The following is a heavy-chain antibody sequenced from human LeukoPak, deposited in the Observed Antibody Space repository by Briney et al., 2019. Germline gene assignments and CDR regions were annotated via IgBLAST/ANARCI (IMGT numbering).Heavy chain of an antibody. D-gene: IGHD5-12*01. Sequence: PSETLSLTCTVSGGSLSRYYRRWVRHTPGKGLEWVSRIYTSGSTTYNPSPKSRVTITADTSKNYFSLQLSSVTAADTAVYYCARDLGVLHSGYDWSSYFDYWGQGTLVTVSS. CDR3: ARDLGVLHSGYDWSSYFDY. CDR1: GGSLSRYY. J-gene: IGHJ4*02. CDR2: IYTSGST. V-gene: IGHV4-4*07.